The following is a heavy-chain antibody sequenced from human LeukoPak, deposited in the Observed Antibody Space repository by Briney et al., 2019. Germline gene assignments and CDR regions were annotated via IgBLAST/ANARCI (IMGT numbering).Heavy chain of an antibody. CDR2: IYYTGST. D-gene: IGHD6-6*01. J-gene: IGHJ4*02. Sequence: KPSETLSLTCSVSGGSISSLYWSWVPQPPGKGLEWIGYIYYTGSTNYNPSLKSRVTMFVDMSKNQFSLRLSSVTAADTAVYYCARHRAYSSSSPFDYWRQGTLVTVSS. CDR1: GGSISSLY. CDR3: ARHRAYSSSSPFDY. V-gene: IGHV4-59*08.